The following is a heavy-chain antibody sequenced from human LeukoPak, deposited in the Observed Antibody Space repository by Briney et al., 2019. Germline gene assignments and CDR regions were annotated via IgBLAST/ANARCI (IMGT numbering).Heavy chain of an antibody. CDR2: IYYSGST. Sequence: SETLSLTCTVSGGSISSSSYYWGWIRQPPGKGLEWIGSIYYSGSTYYNPSLKSRATISVDTSKNQFSLKLSSVTAADTAVYYCARRIGAAPLNWFDPWGQGTLVTVSS. V-gene: IGHV4-39*01. D-gene: IGHD3-10*01. CDR3: ARRIGAAPLNWFDP. J-gene: IGHJ5*02. CDR1: GGSISSSSYY.